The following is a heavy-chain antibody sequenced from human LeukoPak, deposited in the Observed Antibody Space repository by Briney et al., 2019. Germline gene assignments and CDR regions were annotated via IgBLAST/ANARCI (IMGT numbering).Heavy chain of an antibody. Sequence: ASVKVSCKASGYTFTSYGISWVRQAPGQGLEWMGWISAYNGNTNYAQKLQGRVTMTRDTSISTAYMELSRLRSDDTAVYYCARAVVVPAAIRPYYYYGMDVWGQGTTVTVSS. CDR1: GYTFTSYG. CDR2: ISAYNGNT. D-gene: IGHD2-2*02. CDR3: ARAVVVPAAIRPYYYYGMDV. J-gene: IGHJ6*02. V-gene: IGHV1-18*01.